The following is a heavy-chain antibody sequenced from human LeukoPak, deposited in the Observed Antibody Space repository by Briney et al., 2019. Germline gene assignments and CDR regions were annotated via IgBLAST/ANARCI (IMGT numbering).Heavy chain of an antibody. J-gene: IGHJ4*02. Sequence: SETLSLTCTVSGGSISSSSYYWGWIRQPPGKGLEWIGSIYYSGSTYYNPSLKSRVTISVDTSKNQFSLKLSSVTAADTAVYYCAGGLLWFGEFHCFDYWGQGTLVTVSS. CDR3: AGGLLWFGEFHCFDY. V-gene: IGHV4-39*07. CDR2: IYYSGST. D-gene: IGHD3-10*01. CDR1: GGSISSSSYY.